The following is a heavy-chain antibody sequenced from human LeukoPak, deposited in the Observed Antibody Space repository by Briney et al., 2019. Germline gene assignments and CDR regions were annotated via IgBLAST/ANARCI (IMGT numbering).Heavy chain of an antibody. V-gene: IGHV3-48*04. J-gene: IGHJ4*02. CDR3: ARDPYRDAPDYFDY. CDR2: ISSSSSTI. Sequence: GGSLRLSCAASGFTFSTYSMTWVRQAPGKGLEWVSYISSSSSTIYYADSVKGRFTISRDNAKNSLYLQMNSLRAEDTAVYYCARDPYRDAPDYFDYWGQGTLVTVSS. CDR1: GFTFSTYS.